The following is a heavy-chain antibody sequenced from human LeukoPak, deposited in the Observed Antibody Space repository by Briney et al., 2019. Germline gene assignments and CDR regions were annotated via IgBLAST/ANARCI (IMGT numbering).Heavy chain of an antibody. Sequence: GGSLRLSCAASGFTFNTYWVHWVREAPGGGLVWVSRIDTDGRTTSYADSVKGRFTISRDNAKNMLYLQMNSLRAEDTAMYYCARIEDRGAAFDSWGQGTLVTVSS. CDR1: GFTFNTYW. D-gene: IGHD3-22*01. V-gene: IGHV3-74*01. CDR3: ARIEDRGAAFDS. CDR2: IDTDGRTT. J-gene: IGHJ4*02.